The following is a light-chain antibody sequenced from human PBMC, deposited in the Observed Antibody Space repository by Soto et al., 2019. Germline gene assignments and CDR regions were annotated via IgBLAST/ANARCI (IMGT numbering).Light chain of an antibody. J-gene: IGKJ1*01. CDR2: KAS. V-gene: IGKV1-5*03. CDR3: QQYNSYWT. Sequence: MTQSPSTLSASVGDRVTITCRASQTISTWLAWYQQKPGRAPKLLIYKASSLESGVPSRFSGSGYGTEFTLTISSLQPDDFATYYCQQYNSYWTFGQGTKVDIK. CDR1: QTISTW.